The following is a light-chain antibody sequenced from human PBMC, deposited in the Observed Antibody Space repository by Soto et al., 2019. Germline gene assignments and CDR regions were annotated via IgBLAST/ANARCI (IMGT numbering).Light chain of an antibody. CDR1: QDINKY. CDR2: DAS. V-gene: IGKV1-33*01. J-gene: IGKJ5*01. CDR3: QQYDNLPIT. Sequence: DIQMTQSPSSLSASVGDRVTSTYQASQDINKYVIWYHQKPGKAPNLLIFDASVLEVGVPSRFSGSGCATHFTFTISSLQPEDIATYYYQQYDNLPITFGQAPRLDIK.